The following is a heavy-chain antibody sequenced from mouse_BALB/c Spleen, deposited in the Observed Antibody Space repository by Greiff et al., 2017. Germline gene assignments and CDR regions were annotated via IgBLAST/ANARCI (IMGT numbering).Heavy chain of an antibody. J-gene: IGHJ4*01. Sequence: EVQLVESGPELVKPGASVKMSCKASGYTFTSYVMHWVKQKPGQGLEWIGYINPYNDGTKYNEKFKGKATLTSDKSSSTAYMELSSLTSEDSAVYYCARWRYDDAMDYWGQGTSVTVSS. CDR3: ARWRYDDAMDY. CDR1: GYTFTSYV. CDR2: INPYNDGT. V-gene: IGHV1-14*01. D-gene: IGHD2-14*01.